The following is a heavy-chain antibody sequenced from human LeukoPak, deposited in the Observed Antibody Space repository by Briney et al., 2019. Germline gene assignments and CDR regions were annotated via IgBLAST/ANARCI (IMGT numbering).Heavy chain of an antibody. Sequence: SETLSLTCAVSGGSISSSNCWSWVRQPPGKGLEWIGEIYHSGSTNYNPSLKSRVTISVDKSKNQFSLKLSSVTAADTAVYYCARDPIAAAGGDYWGQGTLVTVSS. V-gene: IGHV4-4*02. D-gene: IGHD6-13*01. J-gene: IGHJ4*02. CDR1: GGSISSSNC. CDR2: IYHSGST. CDR3: ARDPIAAAGGDY.